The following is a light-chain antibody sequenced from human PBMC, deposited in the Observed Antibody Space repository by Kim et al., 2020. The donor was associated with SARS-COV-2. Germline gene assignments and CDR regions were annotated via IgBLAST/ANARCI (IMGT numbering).Light chain of an antibody. CDR3: AAWDVSLSGRV. CDR2: GNS. J-gene: IGLJ3*02. Sequence: GRSVTVSCSGSSTNIEKTYVFWYQQLPGTAPKLLIYGNSQRPSGVPDRFSGSKSGTSASLDISDLRSEDEADYYCAAWDVSLSGRVFGGGTQLTVL. V-gene: IGLV1-47*02. CDR1: STNIEKTY.